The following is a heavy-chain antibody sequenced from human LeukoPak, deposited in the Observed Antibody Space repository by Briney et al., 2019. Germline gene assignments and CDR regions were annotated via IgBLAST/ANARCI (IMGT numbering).Heavy chain of an antibody. CDR3: ARGENYYDSSGYFT. V-gene: IGHV3-33*01. Sequence: PGGSLRLSCAASGFTFSSYGMHWVRQAPGKGLEWVAVILSDGSKEFYTDSVKGRFTISRDNAKNSLYLQMNSLRVEDTAVYYCARGENYYDSSGYFTWGQGILVTVSS. CDR2: ILSDGSKE. J-gene: IGHJ4*02. D-gene: IGHD3-22*01. CDR1: GFTFSSYG.